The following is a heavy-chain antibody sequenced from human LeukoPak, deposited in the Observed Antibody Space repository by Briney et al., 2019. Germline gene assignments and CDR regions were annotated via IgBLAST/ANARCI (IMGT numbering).Heavy chain of an antibody. J-gene: IGHJ6*03. CDR3: ARRLGRKFGERFYYYHYMDV. CDR2: MNHSGST. D-gene: IGHD3-10*01. V-gene: IGHV4-34*01. CDR1: GGSFSGYY. Sequence: SETLSLTCAVYGGSFSGYYWSWIRQPPGKGLEWIGEMNHSGSTNYNPSLKSRVTISVDTSKNQFSLKLSSVTAEDTAVYYCARRLGRKFGERFYYYHYMDVWGKGTTVNISS.